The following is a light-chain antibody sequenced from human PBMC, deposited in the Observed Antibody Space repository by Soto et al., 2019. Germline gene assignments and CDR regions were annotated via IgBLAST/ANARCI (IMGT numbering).Light chain of an antibody. J-gene: IGKJ4*01. Sequence: EIVLTQSPDTLSLSPGERATLSCRASQSVAKFLAWYQQKAGQAPRLLIFDASTRATGIPDRLNATGSVRAFTLTISSREPEDFAVYYCQQRTNWPLTFGGGTKVDVK. V-gene: IGKV3-11*02. CDR2: DAS. CDR1: QSVAKF. CDR3: QQRTNWPLT.